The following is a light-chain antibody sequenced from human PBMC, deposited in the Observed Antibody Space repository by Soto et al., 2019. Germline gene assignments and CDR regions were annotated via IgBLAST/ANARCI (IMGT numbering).Light chain of an antibody. Sequence: DIQMTQSPSSLSASVGDRVTIACRAGQSISRYLNWYEQKPGKAPKLLIFGASTLQSGVPSRFSGTGSGTEFTLTISSLQPEDFATYYCQQSYGTVVTFGQGTKVDIX. V-gene: IGKV1-39*01. CDR3: QQSYGTVVT. J-gene: IGKJ1*01. CDR2: GAS. CDR1: QSISRY.